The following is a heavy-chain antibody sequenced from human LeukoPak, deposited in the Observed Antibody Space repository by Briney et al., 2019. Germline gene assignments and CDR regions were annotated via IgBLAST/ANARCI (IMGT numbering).Heavy chain of an antibody. D-gene: IGHD3-10*01. J-gene: IGHJ6*02. Sequence: SVKVSCKASGYTFSGYHTHWVRQARGQRLEWIGWIVVGSGNTNYAQKFQERVTITRDMSTSTAYMELSSLRSEDTAVYYCAADESGVLWFGETDVWGQGTTVTVSS. CDR2: IVVGSGNT. CDR3: AADESGVLWFGETDV. CDR1: GYTFSGYH. V-gene: IGHV1-58*02.